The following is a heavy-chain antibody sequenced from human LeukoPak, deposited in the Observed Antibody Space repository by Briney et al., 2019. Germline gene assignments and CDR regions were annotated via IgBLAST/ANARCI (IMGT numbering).Heavy chain of an antibody. CDR3: ARYCGAASCYSGFDY. V-gene: IGHV3-23*01. CDR1: GFTFGSYV. J-gene: IGHJ4*02. CDR2: ISGDGGT. Sequence: GGSLRLSCAAPGFTFGSYVMSWVRQAPGKGPERVSAISGDGGTYYADSVKGRFTISRDNSKNTLYLQMNSLGGEDTALYYCARYCGAASCYSGFDYWGQGTLVTVAS. D-gene: IGHD2-15*01.